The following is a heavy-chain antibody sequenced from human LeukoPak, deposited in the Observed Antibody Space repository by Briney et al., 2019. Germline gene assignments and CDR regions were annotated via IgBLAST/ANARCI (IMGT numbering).Heavy chain of an antibody. Sequence: GGSLRLSCAASGFTFSNAWMSWVRQAPGKGLEWVGRIKNNGDGGTTDYAAPVKGRFTISRDDSKDTPFLQMNSLKTEDTGVYYCTTHGTGYYGIDVWGKGTTVTVSS. J-gene: IGHJ6*04. V-gene: IGHV3-15*01. CDR1: GFTFSNAW. CDR3: TTHGTGYYGIDV. D-gene: IGHD3-10*01. CDR2: IKNNGDGGTT.